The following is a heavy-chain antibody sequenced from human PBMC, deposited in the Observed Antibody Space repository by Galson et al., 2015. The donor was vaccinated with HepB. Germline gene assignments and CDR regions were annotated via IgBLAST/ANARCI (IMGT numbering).Heavy chain of an antibody. CDR3: AAEAPGTGSFDY. CDR2: IFPSGDRT. CDR1: GYTLTNYF. V-gene: IGHV1-46*01. J-gene: IGHJ4*02. Sequence: SVKVSCKASGYTLTNYFVRWVRQAPGQGPEWLGVIFPSGDRTSYAQTVQGRVTMTRDTSTGTDYMELSSLRSEETAVYYCAAEAPGTGSFDYWGRGTLVTVTS. D-gene: IGHD1-14*01.